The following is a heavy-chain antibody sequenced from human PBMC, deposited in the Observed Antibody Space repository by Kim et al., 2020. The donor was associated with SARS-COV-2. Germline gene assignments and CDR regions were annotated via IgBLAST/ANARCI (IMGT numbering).Heavy chain of an antibody. D-gene: IGHD2-2*02. V-gene: IGHV4-34*01. CDR1: GGSFSGYY. Sequence: SETLSLTCAVYGGSFSGYYWSWIRQPPGKGLEWIGEINHSGSTNYNPSLKSRVTISVDTSKNQFSLKLSSVTAADTAVYYCARGGNASIDYWGQGTLVTVSS. J-gene: IGHJ4*02. CDR3: ARGGNASIDY. CDR2: INHSGST.